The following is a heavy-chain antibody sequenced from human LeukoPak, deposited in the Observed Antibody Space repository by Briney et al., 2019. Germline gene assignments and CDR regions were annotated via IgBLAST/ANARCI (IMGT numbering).Heavy chain of an antibody. D-gene: IGHD5-24*01. Sequence: ASVKVSCKASGYTLTSYYMHWVRQAPGQGLEWMGIINPSGGSTSYAQKFQGRVTMTRDTSTSTVYMELSSLRSEDTAVYYCASALRWLQPFDYWGQGTLVTVSS. CDR2: INPSGGST. CDR1: GYTLTSYY. V-gene: IGHV1-46*01. J-gene: IGHJ4*02. CDR3: ASALRWLQPFDY.